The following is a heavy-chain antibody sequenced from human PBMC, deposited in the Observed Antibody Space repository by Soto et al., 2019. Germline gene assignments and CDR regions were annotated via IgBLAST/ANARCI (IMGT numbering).Heavy chain of an antibody. Sequence: PVGSLRLSCAASGFTFSSYAMSWVRQAPGKGLEWVSAISGSGGSTYYADSVKGRFTISRDNSKNTLYLQMNSLRAEDTAVYYCAKDEEYQLLGRYYYYGMDVWGQGTTVTVSS. V-gene: IGHV3-23*01. J-gene: IGHJ6*02. CDR2: ISGSGGST. CDR3: AKDEEYQLLGRYYYYGMDV. D-gene: IGHD2-2*01. CDR1: GFTFSSYA.